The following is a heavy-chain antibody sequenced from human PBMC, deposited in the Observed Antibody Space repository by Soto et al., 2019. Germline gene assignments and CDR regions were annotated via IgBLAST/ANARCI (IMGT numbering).Heavy chain of an antibody. CDR2: VNPSGGST. CDR1: GYTFTSYY. Sequence: ASVKVSCKASGYTFTSYYRHWVRQAPGQGLEWMGIVNPSGGSTSYAQKFQGRVSITRDTSASTAYMQLSRLRSEDTAVYYCATDRGGYCSGGSCSEAWFDPWGQGTLVTVSS. J-gene: IGHJ5*02. CDR3: ATDRGGYCSGGSCSEAWFDP. V-gene: IGHV1-46*01. D-gene: IGHD2-15*01.